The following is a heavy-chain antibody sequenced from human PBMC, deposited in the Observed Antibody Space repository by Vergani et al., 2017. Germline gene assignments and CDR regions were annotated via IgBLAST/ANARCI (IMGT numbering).Heavy chain of an antibody. J-gene: IGHJ6*03. V-gene: IGHV4-30-2*01. CDR1: GGSISSGGYS. D-gene: IGHD1-26*01. CDR2: IYHSGST. Sequence: QLQLQESASGLVKPSQTLSLTCAVSGGSISSGGYSWSWIRQPPGKGLEWIGYIYHSGSTYYNPSLKSRVTISVDRSKNQFSLKLSSVTAADTAVYYCARDLGGSPPDYDYYMDVWGKGTTVTVSS. CDR3: ARDLGGSPPDYDYYMDV.